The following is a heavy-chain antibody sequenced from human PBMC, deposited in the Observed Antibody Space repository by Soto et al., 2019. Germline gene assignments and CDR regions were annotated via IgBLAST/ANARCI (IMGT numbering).Heavy chain of an antibody. Sequence: GGSLRLSCSASGFTFSIYAMRWVRQAPGKGLEYVSSISTNGGSTDYADSVKGRFTISRDNSKNTVYLQMSSLRVEDTAVYYCVKGEYYYDSSGYYPFDYWGQGTLVTVSS. D-gene: IGHD3-22*01. CDR3: VKGEYYYDSSGYYPFDY. J-gene: IGHJ4*02. V-gene: IGHV3-64D*06. CDR1: GFTFSIYA. CDR2: ISTNGGST.